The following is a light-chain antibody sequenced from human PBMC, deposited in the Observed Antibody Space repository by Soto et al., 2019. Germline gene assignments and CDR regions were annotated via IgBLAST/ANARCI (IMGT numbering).Light chain of an antibody. Sequence: QSVLTQPPSVSVAPGQTVTISCSGSSSNIGNNYVSWYQQLPKTAPKLLIHDNNKRPSGIPDRFSGSKSGTSATLGITGLQTGDEADYYCGTWDSSLSAVVFGGGTKLTVL. CDR1: SSNIGNNY. V-gene: IGLV1-51*01. J-gene: IGLJ3*02. CDR2: DNN. CDR3: GTWDSSLSAVV.